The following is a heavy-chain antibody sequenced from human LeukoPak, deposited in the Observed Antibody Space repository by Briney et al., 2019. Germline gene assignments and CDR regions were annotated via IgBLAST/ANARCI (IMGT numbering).Heavy chain of an antibody. CDR2: ISGSGGST. CDR1: GFTFSSYA. Sequence: PGGSLRLSCAASGFTFSSYAMSWVRQAPGKGLEWVSAISGSGGSTYYADSVKGRFTISRDNSKNTLYLQMNSLRAEDSALYCCSKDRGPSYYGMDVWGQGTTVTVSS. V-gene: IGHV3-23*01. CDR3: SKDRGPSYYGMDV. J-gene: IGHJ6*02.